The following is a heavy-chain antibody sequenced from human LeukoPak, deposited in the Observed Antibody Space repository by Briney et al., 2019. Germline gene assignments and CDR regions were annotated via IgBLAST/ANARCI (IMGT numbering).Heavy chain of an antibody. CDR2: ISGSGGST. J-gene: IGHJ4*02. V-gene: IGHV3-23*01. CDR1: GFTFSSYA. Sequence: GGSLRLSCAASGFTFSSYAMSWVRQAAGKGLEWVSAISGSGGSTYYADSGKGRFTISRDNSKNTLYLQMNSLRAEDTAVYYCAKATAVAGTKVYWGQGTLVTVSS. D-gene: IGHD6-19*01. CDR3: AKATAVAGTKVY.